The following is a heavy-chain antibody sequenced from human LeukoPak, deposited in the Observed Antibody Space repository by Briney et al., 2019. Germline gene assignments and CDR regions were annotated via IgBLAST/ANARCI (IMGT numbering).Heavy chain of an antibody. Sequence: SETLSLTCTVSGGSISSGGYYWSWIRQHPGKGLEWIGYIYYSGSTYYNPSLKSRVTISLDTSKNQFSLKLTSVTAADTAVYYCARDPLYCTGGTCYSHHYSMDVWGRGTTVTVSS. CDR3: ARDPLYCTGGTCYSHHYSMDV. CDR1: GGSISSGGYY. J-gene: IGHJ6*02. D-gene: IGHD2-8*02. CDR2: IYYSGST. V-gene: IGHV4-31*03.